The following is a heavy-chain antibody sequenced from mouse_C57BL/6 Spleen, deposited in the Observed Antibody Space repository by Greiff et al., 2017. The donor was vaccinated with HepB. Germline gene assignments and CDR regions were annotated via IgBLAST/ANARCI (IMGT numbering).Heavy chain of an antibody. J-gene: IGHJ4*01. Sequence: QVQLKESGAELVRPGASVKLSCKASGYTFTDYYINWVKQRPGQGLEWIARIYPGSGNTYYNEKFKGKATLTAEKSSSTAYMQLSSLTSEDSAVYFWARERGYDGYLYAMDYWGQGTSVTVSS. CDR3: ARERGYDGYLYAMDY. D-gene: IGHD2-3*01. CDR1: GYTFTDYY. CDR2: IYPGSGNT. V-gene: IGHV1-76*01.